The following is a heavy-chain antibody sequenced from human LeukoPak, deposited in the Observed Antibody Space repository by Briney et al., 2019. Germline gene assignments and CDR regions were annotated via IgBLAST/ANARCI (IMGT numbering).Heavy chain of an antibody. D-gene: IGHD3-10*01. CDR1: GFTFSSYD. Sequence: PGGSLRLSCAASGFTFSSYDMHWGRQATGKGLEWVSAIGTAGDTYYPGSVKGRFTISRENAKNSLYLQMNSLRAGDTAVYYCARGFVGYGMDVWGQRTKVTVSS. CDR3: ARGFVGYGMDV. V-gene: IGHV3-13*01. CDR2: IGTAGDT. J-gene: IGHJ6*02.